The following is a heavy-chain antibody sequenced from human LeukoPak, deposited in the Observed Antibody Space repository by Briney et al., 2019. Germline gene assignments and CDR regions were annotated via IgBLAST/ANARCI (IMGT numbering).Heavy chain of an antibody. CDR2: ISHSGST. CDR3: ARGLTGWWFDP. V-gene: IGHV4-34*01. Sequence: SETLSLTCTVSGGSISGYYWSWIRQPPGKGLEWIGEISHSGSTNYNPSLKSRVTISVDASNSQFSLKLNSLTAADTAVYYCARGLTGWWFDPWGQGTLVTVSS. D-gene: IGHD1-1*01. CDR1: GGSISGYY. J-gene: IGHJ5*02.